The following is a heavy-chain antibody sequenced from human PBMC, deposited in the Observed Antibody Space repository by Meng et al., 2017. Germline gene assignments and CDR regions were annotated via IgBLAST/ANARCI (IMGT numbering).Heavy chain of an antibody. CDR3: VTSGTGHPYYFDY. CDR1: GFTFSNAW. V-gene: IGHV3-7*01. CDR2: IKEDGSEK. J-gene: IGHJ4*02. Sequence: GSLRLSCAASGFTFSNAWMTWVRQAPGKGLEWVANIKEDGSEKYYVDSVKGRFTISRDNAENSLYLQMSSLRAEDTAVYYCVTSGTGHPYYFDYWGQGTLVTVSS. D-gene: IGHD1-1*01.